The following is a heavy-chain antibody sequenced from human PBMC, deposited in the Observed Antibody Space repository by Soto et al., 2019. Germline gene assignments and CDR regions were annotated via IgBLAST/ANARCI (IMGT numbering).Heavy chain of an antibody. J-gene: IGHJ6*02. Sequence: QVQLVESGGGVVQPGRSLRLSCAASGFTLSSYAMHWVRQAPGKGLEWVAVISYDGSNKYYADSVKGRFTISRDNSKNTLYLQMNSLRAEDTAVYYCARSHDYGDYWAYGMDVWGQGTTVTVSS. CDR2: ISYDGSNK. CDR1: GFTLSSYA. V-gene: IGHV3-30-3*01. CDR3: ARSHDYGDYWAYGMDV. D-gene: IGHD4-17*01.